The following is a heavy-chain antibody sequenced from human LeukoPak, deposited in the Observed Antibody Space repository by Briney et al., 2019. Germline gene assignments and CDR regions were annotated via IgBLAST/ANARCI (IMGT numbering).Heavy chain of an antibody. CDR2: INPNSGGT. J-gene: IGHJ4*02. V-gene: IGHV1-2*02. CDR1: GYTLNVYY. D-gene: IGHD6-19*01. Sequence: GASVKVSCKASGYTLNVYYMHWVRQAPGQGLEWMGWINPNSGGTNSAQKFQGRVTMTRDTSIGTAYMELSSLRSDDTAVYYCAKIGDSGWFPDYWGQGTLVTVSS. CDR3: AKIGDSGWFPDY.